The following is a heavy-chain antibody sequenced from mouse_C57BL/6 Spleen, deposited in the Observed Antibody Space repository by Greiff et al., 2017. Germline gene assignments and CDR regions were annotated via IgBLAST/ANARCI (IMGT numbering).Heavy chain of an antibody. V-gene: IGHV3-6*01. CDR2: ISYDGSN. CDR1: GYSITSGYY. CDR3: AFYYGSSSWCAY. J-gene: IGHJ3*01. D-gene: IGHD1-1*01. Sequence: EVKLQESGPGLVKPSQSLSLTCSVTGYSITSGYYWNWIRQFPGNKLEWMGYISYDGSNNYNPSLKNRISITRDTSKNQFFLKLNSVTTEDTATYYCAFYYGSSSWCAYWGQGTLVTVSA.